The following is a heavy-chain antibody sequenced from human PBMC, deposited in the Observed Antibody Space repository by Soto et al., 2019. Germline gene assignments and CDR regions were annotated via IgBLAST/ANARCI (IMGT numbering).Heavy chain of an antibody. J-gene: IGHJ5*01. Sequence: EVQLLESGGGLVQPGGSLRLSCAASGFTFNTFEMSWVRQAPGRGLEWVSFISDDGTRTYYADAVKGRFTISRDNSKYTLYVQMISLTVEDTAVYAFVKGGWLDFWGQGTLVTVSS. CDR3: VKGGWLDF. CDR2: ISDDGTRT. D-gene: IGHD3-16*01. CDR1: GFTFNTFE. V-gene: IGHV3-23*01.